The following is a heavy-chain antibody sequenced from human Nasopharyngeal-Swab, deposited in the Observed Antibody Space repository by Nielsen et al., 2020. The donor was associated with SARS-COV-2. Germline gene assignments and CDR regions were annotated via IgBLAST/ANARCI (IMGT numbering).Heavy chain of an antibody. CDR1: GYTFTGYY. CDR3: ARDQGSNPDYYGMDV. Sequence: ASVKVSCKASGYTFTGYYMHWVPQAPGQGLEWMGWINPNSGGTNYAQRFQGWVTMTRDTSISTAYMELSRLRSDDTAVYYCARDQGSNPDYYGMDVWGQGTTVTVSS. CDR2: INPNSGGT. J-gene: IGHJ6*02. D-gene: IGHD4-11*01. V-gene: IGHV1-2*04.